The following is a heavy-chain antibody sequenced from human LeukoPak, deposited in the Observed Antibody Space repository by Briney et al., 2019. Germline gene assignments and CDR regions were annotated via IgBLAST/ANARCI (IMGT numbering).Heavy chain of an antibody. CDR3: ARGGDSSYYGDY. J-gene: IGHJ4*02. CDR2: IYSGGST. CDR1: GFTVSSNY. Sequence: GGPLRLSCAASGFTVSSNYMNWVRQAPGKGLEWVSLIYSGGSTHYADSLQGRFTISRDDSKNTLYLQMNSLRAEDTAVYYCARGGDSSYYGDYWGQGPLVRVSS. D-gene: IGHD3-22*01. V-gene: IGHV3-66*01.